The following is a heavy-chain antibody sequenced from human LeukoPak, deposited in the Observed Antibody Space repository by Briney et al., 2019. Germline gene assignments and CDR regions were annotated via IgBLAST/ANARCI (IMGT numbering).Heavy chain of an antibody. V-gene: IGHV4-34*01. CDR3: ARGPGQWLNYYGMDV. Sequence: SETLSLTCAVYGGSFSGYYWSWIRQPPGKGLEWIGEINHSGSTNYNPSLKSRVTISVDTSKNQFSLKLSSVTAADTAVYYCARGPGQWLNYYGMDVWGQGTTVTVSS. CDR2: INHSGST. J-gene: IGHJ6*02. CDR1: GGSFSGYY. D-gene: IGHD6-19*01.